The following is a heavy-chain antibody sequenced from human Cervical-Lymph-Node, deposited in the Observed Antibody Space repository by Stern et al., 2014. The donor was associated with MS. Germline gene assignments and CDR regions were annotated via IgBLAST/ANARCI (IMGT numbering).Heavy chain of an antibody. CDR1: GLSFSTYW. J-gene: IGHJ4*02. Sequence: EVQLVESGGGLVQPGGSLRLSCATSGLSFSTYWMSWVRQAPGKGLEWVANIKQDGSEKYYLDSVKGRFTISRDNAKNSLYLQMNSLGAEDTAVYYCASDSSGYSGRDYWGQGTLVTVST. CDR2: IKQDGSEK. CDR3: ASDSSGYSGRDY. V-gene: IGHV3-7*01. D-gene: IGHD3-22*01.